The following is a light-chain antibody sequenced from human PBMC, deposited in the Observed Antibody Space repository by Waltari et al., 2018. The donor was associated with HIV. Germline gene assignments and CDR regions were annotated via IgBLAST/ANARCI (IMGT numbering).Light chain of an antibody. CDR3: ALYMGSGILWV. CDR1: SGSVSASYH. V-gene: IGLV8-61*01. CDR2: NTN. J-gene: IGLJ3*02. Sequence: QTVVTQESSFSVSPGETVTLTCGLSSGSVSASYHPSWYQQTPGQAPRTPIYNTNTRSSGVPDRFSGSILVNKAALTITWSQADDESDYYGALYMGSGILWVFGGGTKLTVL.